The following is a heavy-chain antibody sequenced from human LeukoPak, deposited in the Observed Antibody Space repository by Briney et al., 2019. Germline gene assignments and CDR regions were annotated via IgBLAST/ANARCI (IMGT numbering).Heavy chain of an antibody. CDR1: GFTFSCYA. J-gene: IGHJ4*02. CDR3: AKERHDYADPRLYFVY. D-gene: IGHD4-17*01. V-gene: IGHV3-23*01. CDR2: INGSSGYI. Sequence: GGSLRLSCAASGFTFSCYAMNWVRQAPGTGLEWVSAINGSSGYIYYADSVKGRFTISRDNSKNTLYLQMNSLKAEDTAVYYCAKERHDYADPRLYFVYWGQGTLVTVSS.